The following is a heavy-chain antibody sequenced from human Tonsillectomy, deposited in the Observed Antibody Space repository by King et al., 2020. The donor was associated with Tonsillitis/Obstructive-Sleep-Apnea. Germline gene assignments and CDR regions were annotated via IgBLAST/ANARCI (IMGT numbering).Heavy chain of an antibody. D-gene: IGHD5-18*01. V-gene: IGHV4-34*01. Sequence: VQLQQWGAGLLKSSETLSLTCAVYGGSFRGYYWSWIRQPPGKGLEWIGEINHSGTTNYNPSLKSRVTIAVDTSKNHISLKLSSVTAADTAVYYCARGKGGYSYGYDEVWYFDLWGRGTLVTVSS. CDR1: GGSFRGYY. CDR3: ARGKGGYSYGYDEVWYFDL. CDR2: INHSGTT. J-gene: IGHJ2*01.